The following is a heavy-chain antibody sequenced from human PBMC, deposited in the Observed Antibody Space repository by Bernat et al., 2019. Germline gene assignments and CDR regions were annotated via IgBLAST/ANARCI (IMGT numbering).Heavy chain of an antibody. CDR3: AKGACSSTGCYNWFDP. CDR2: ISDRGNGA. CDR1: GFTFSNYA. J-gene: IGHJ5*02. V-gene: IGHV3-23*01. Sequence: EVQLLESGGGLVQPGGSLRLSCVASGFTFSNYAMSWVHQVPGKVLEWVADISDRGNGAHYADSVKGRFTISRGNSKNTLYVQMSSLRVEDTAVYYCAKGACSSTGCYNWFDPWGQGTPVTVSS. D-gene: IGHD2-2*02.